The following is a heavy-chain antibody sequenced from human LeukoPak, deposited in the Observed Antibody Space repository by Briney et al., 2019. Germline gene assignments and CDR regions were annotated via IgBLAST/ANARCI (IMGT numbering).Heavy chain of an antibody. CDR1: GFTFSSYA. D-gene: IGHD6-19*01. CDR2: ISGSGGST. V-gene: IGHV3-23*01. Sequence: GRSLRLSCAASGFTFSSYAMHWARQAPGKGLEWVSAISGSGGSTYYADSVKGRFTISRDNSKSTLYLQMNSLRAEDTAVYYCAKDQVGVSNPVAGLTAFDYWGQGTLVTVSS. CDR3: AKDQVGVSNPVAGLTAFDY. J-gene: IGHJ4*02.